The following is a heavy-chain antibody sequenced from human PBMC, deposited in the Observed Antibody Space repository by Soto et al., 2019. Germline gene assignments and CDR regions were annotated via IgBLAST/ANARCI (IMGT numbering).Heavy chain of an antibody. Sequence: GESLKISCKGSGYSFTSYWIGCVRQMPGKGLEWMGIIYPGDSDTRHSPSFQGQVTISADKSISTAYLQWSSLKASDTAMYYCARQLDSSGYYWVIWGQGTMVTVSS. CDR1: GYSFTSYW. J-gene: IGHJ3*02. CDR3: ARQLDSSGYYWVI. CDR2: IYPGDSDT. D-gene: IGHD3-22*01. V-gene: IGHV5-51*01.